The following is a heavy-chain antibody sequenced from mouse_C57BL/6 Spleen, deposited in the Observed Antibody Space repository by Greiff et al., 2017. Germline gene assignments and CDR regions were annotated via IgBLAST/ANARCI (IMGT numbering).Heavy chain of an antibody. D-gene: IGHD1-1*01. CDR1: GYTFTSYW. J-gene: IGHJ1*03. CDR2: IYPSDSET. CDR3: ARRYYGYFGV. V-gene: IGHV1-61*01. Sequence: QVQLQQSGAELVRPGSSVKLSCKASGYTFTSYWMDWVKQRPGQGLEWIGNIYPSDSETHYNQKFKDKATLTVDKSSSTAYMQLSSLTSEDSAVYYCARRYYGYFGVWGTETTVTVSS.